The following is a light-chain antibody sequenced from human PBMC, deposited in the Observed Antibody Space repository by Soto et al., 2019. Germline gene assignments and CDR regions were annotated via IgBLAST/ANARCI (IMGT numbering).Light chain of an antibody. J-gene: IGKJ2*01. CDR2: EVS. Sequence: DTQMTQSPSTLSASVGDRVTITCRASRSAGEWLAWYQQKPGKAPKLLIYEVSRLHSGVPSRFSAGGSETEFSLTIDSLQPDDFAIYYCQQFNSVPYTFGPGTKVEIK. CDR1: RSAGEW. V-gene: IGKV1-5*03. CDR3: QQFNSVPYT.